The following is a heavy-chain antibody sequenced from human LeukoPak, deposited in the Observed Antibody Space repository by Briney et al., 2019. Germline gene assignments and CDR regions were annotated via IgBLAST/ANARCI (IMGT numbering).Heavy chain of an antibody. CDR3: ARAHSSGRTYDS. CDR2: IYYSGST. J-gene: IGHJ4*02. CDR1: GGSISSYY. V-gene: IGHV4-59*13. Sequence: SETLSLTCTVSGGSISSYYWSWIRQPPGNGLEWIGYIYYSGSTSYNPSLKSRVTISVDTSKNQFSLKLSSVTAADTAVYYCARAHSSGRTYDSWGQGTLVTVSS. D-gene: IGHD6-25*01.